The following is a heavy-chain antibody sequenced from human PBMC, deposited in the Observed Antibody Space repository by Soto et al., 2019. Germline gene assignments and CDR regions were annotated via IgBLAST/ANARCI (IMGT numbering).Heavy chain of an antibody. V-gene: IGHV3-9*01. Sequence: PGGSLRLSCAASGFSFRNYGMHWVRRVPGKGLEWGAGISWHSGTIGYADSGRGRFTISRDNAKNSLYLQMNSLRPEDTALYYCVKEKLYSNYEYYFDSWGQGTLVTVSS. CDR1: GFSFRNYG. CDR2: ISWHSGTI. J-gene: IGHJ4*02. CDR3: VKEKLYSNYEYYFDS. D-gene: IGHD4-4*01.